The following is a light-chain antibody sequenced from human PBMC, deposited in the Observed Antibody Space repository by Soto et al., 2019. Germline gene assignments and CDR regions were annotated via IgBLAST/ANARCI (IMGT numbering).Light chain of an antibody. Sequence: EIVLTQSPGTLSLSPGEGATLSCRASQSVSSNYLAWYQQKPGQAPRLLIYGASSRATRIPDRFSGSGSGTDFTLTNSILEPEDFAVYYCQQYGSSPVTFGQGTKLEIK. CDR3: QQYGSSPVT. V-gene: IGKV3-20*01. CDR1: QSVSSNY. J-gene: IGKJ2*01. CDR2: GAS.